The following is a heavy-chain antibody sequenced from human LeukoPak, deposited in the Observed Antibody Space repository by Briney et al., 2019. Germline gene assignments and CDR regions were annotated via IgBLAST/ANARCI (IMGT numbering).Heavy chain of an antibody. CDR2: IYSSGGT. D-gene: IGHD1-26*01. CDR1: GGSMNSYY. Sequence: SETLSLTCTVSGGSMNSYYWSWIRQPAGKGLEWIGRIYSSGGTHYNPSLQSRVTLSVDTSKNQFSLKVSYVTAADTAVYYCARTSATGATYLDYWGQGTLVTVSS. J-gene: IGHJ4*02. V-gene: IGHV4-4*07. CDR3: ARTSATGATYLDY.